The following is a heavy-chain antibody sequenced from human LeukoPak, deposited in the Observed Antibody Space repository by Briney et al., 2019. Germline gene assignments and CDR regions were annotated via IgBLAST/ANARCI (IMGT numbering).Heavy chain of an antibody. CDR1: TASISSGGYY. CDR3: ARESGSTYYFDY. D-gene: IGHD1-26*01. CDR2: IYYSGST. Sequence: SETLSLTCTVSTASISSGGYYWSWIRQPPGKGLEWIGYIYYSGSTNYNPSLKSRVTISVDTSRNQFSLKLNSVTAADTAVYYCARESGSTYYFDYWGQGTLVTVSS. J-gene: IGHJ4*02. V-gene: IGHV4-61*08.